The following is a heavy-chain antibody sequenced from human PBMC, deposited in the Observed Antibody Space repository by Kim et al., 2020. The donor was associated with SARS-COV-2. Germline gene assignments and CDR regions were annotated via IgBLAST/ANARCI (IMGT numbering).Heavy chain of an antibody. CDR3: ATPGHSGWDDY. D-gene: IGHD6-19*01. J-gene: IGHJ4*02. V-gene: IGHV1-69*02. Sequence: ANYAQKFQGRVTITADKSTSTAYMELSSLRSEDTAVYYCATPGHSGWDDYWGQGTLVTVSS. CDR2: A.